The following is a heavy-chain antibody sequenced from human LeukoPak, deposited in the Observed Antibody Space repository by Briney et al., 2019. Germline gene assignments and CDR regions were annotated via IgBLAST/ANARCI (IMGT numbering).Heavy chain of an antibody. CDR1: GFTFSSYE. V-gene: IGHV3-30*02. CDR3: AKGYCSGGSCYPNTYYYYYMDV. D-gene: IGHD2-15*01. CDR2: IRYNGNNK. J-gene: IGHJ6*03. Sequence: GGSLRLSCAASGFTFSSYEMNWVRQAPGKGLEWVAFIRYNGNNKDYADSVKGRFTISRDNSKNTLYLQVNSLRAEDTAVYYCAKGYCSGGSCYPNTYYYYYMDVWGKGTTVTISS.